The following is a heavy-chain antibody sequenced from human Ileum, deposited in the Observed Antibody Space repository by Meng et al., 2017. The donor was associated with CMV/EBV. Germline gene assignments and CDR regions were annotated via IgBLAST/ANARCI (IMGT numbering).Heavy chain of an antibody. Sequence: CAVSGPTFSTYDLSWVRQAPGKGLEWVSYMYGSDGGTYYVDSVRGRFTISRDDSKNTLYLQMNSLRVEDTAVYYCAKSLMSNKAYFDYWGQGTLVTVSS. CDR2: MYGSDGGT. CDR1: GPTFSTYD. CDR3: AKSLMSNKAYFDY. J-gene: IGHJ4*02. D-gene: IGHD3-10*02. V-gene: IGHV3-23*01.